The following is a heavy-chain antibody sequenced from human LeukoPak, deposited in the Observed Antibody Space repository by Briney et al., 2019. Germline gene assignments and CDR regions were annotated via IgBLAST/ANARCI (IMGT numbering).Heavy chain of an antibody. CDR2: KTYSWIT. CDR1: GGSISTYY. CDR3: ARSGDSHVYYFDY. D-gene: IGHD1-26*01. J-gene: IGHJ4*02. V-gene: IGHV4-59*08. Sequence: PWETLSLTCSVSGGSISTYYWNWIRQPPGKGLEWIGYKTYSWITNYNPSLKSRITISIDTSKNQFSLKLSSVTAADTAVYYCARSGDSHVYYFDYWGQGTPVSVSS.